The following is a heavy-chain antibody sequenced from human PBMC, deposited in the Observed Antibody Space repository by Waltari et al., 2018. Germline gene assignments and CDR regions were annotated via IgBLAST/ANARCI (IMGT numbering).Heavy chain of an antibody. CDR3: ARDSPLNIVVDPH. D-gene: IGHD2-21*01. V-gene: IGHV3-53*01. CDR2: IYSGGST. CDR1: GFTVSSNY. Sequence: EVQLVESGGGLIQPGGSLRLSCAASGFTVSSNYMSWVRQAPGKGLEWVSVIYSGGSTYYADSVKGRFTISRDNSKNTLYLQMNSLRAEDTAVYYCARDSPLNIVVDPHWGQGTLVTVSS. J-gene: IGHJ4*02.